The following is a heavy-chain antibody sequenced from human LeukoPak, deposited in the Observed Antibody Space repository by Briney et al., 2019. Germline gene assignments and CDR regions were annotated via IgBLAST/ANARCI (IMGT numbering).Heavy chain of an antibody. D-gene: IGHD1-26*01. V-gene: IGHV1-18*01. CDR1: GYTFTSYG. CDR2: ISAYNGNT. J-gene: IGHJ4*02. CDR3: ARDKVGRWDLHSSPKDY. Sequence: ASVKVSCKASGYTFTSYGISWVRQAPGQGLERMGWISAYNGNTNYAQKLQGRVTMTTDTSTSTAYMELRSLRSDDTAVYYCARDKVGRWDLHSSPKDYWGQGTLVTVSS.